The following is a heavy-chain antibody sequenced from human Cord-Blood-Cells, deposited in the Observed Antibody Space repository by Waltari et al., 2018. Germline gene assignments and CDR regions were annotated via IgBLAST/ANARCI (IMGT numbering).Heavy chain of an antibody. V-gene: IGHV3-21*01. CDR1: GFTFSSYS. CDR2: IRSSSKYI. J-gene: IGHJ3*02. Sequence: EVQLVESGGGLVKPGGSLRLSCAASGFTFSSYSMNWVRQARGKGREWFSSIRSSSKYIYYADSVKGRFTISRDNAKNSLYLQMNSLRAEDTAVYYCARYSSSSFAFDIWGQGTMVTVSS. D-gene: IGHD6-6*01. CDR3: ARYSSSSFAFDI.